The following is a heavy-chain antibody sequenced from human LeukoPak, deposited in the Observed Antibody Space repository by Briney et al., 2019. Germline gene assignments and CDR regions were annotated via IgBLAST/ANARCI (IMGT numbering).Heavy chain of an antibody. Sequence: GGSLRLSCEASGFTFSSYWMHWVRQAPGKGLVWVSRISGDGGSTNYADSVKGRFTISRDNAKNTLYLQMNSLRAEDTAVYYCAKEIVLMVYANHDPWGQGTLVTVSS. CDR1: GFTFSSYW. CDR2: ISGDGGST. J-gene: IGHJ5*02. CDR3: AKEIVLMVYANHDP. V-gene: IGHV3-74*01. D-gene: IGHD2-8*01.